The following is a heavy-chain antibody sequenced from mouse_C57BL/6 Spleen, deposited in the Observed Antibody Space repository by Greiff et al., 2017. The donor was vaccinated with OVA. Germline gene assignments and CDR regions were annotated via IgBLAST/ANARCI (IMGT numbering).Heavy chain of an antibody. J-gene: IGHJ4*01. CDR2: ISSGGDYI. CDR1: GFTFSSYA. V-gene: IGHV5-9-1*02. D-gene: IGHD1-1*01. CDR3: TRDPHYYGSRGYAMDY. Sequence: EVKLMESGEGLVKPGGSLKLSCAASGFTFSSYAMSWVRQTPEKRLEWVAYISSGGDYIYYADTVKGRFTISRDNARNTLYLQMSSLKSEDTAMYYCTRDPHYYGSRGYAMDYWGQGTSVTVSS.